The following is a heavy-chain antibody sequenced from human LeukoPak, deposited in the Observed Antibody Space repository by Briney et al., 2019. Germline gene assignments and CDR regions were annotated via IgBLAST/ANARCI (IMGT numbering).Heavy chain of an antibody. V-gene: IGHV3-7*01. J-gene: IGHJ4*02. CDR1: GFTFSSYW. Sequence: GGSLRLSCAASGFTFSSYWMTWVRQAPGKGLEWVANIKQDGSEKYYVDSVKGRFTISRDNAKNSLYLQMNSLRAEDTAVYYCATPPPHYYDSSDYQFWGQGTLVTVSS. CDR2: IKQDGSEK. CDR3: ATPPPHYYDSSDYQF. D-gene: IGHD3-22*01.